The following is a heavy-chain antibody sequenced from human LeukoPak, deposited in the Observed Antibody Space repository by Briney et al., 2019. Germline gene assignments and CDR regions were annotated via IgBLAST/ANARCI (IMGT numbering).Heavy chain of an antibody. CDR1: GGSISSSSYY. Sequence: SETLSLTCTVSGGSISSSSYYWGWIRQPPGKGLEWIGRIYYSGSTYYNPSLKSRVTISVDTSKNQFSLKLSSVTAADTAVYYCARVGKGYCSSTSCRAYFDYWGQGTLVTVSS. V-gene: IGHV4-39*07. CDR2: IYYSGST. D-gene: IGHD2-2*01. CDR3: ARVGKGYCSSTSCRAYFDY. J-gene: IGHJ4*02.